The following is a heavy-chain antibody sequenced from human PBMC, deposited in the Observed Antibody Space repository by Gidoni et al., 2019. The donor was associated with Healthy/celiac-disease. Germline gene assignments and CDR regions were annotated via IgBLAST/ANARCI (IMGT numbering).Heavy chain of an antibody. Sequence: QLQLQESGPGLVKPSETLSLTCTVSGGSIDSPSYFWGWIRQPPGKGLEWIGSISFGGSTYYNPSLKSRVTISGDTSKNQFSLRLSSVTAADTAVYYCARHPSIAVAGARGSFDIWGQGTMVTVSS. CDR3: ARHPSIAVAGARGSFDI. V-gene: IGHV4-39*01. CDR1: GGSIDSPSYF. J-gene: IGHJ3*02. CDR2: ISFGGST. D-gene: IGHD6-19*01.